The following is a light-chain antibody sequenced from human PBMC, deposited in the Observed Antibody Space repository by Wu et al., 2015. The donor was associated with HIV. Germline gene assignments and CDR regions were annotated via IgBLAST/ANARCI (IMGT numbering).Light chain of an antibody. CDR3: HQYGXSPGT. J-gene: IGKJ1*01. CDR1: QSVSSNY. V-gene: IGKV3-20*01. Sequence: EIVLTQSPGTLSLSPGEGGTLSCRASQSVSSNYLAWYQHIPGQAPRLLIHGASTRATGIPDRFSGSGSGTDFTLTISRLEPEDCAVYYCHQYGXSPGTFGQGTKVEIK. CDR2: GAS.